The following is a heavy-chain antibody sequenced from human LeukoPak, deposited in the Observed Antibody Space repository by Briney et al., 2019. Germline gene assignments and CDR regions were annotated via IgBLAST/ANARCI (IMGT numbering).Heavy chain of an antibody. D-gene: IGHD3-22*01. CDR3: ARGSLESSGYYFDAFDI. Sequence: GGSLRLSCAASGFTFSSYGMHWVRQAPGKGLEWVAFIRYDGSNKYYADSVKGRFTISRDNSKNTLYLQMNSLRAGDTAVYYCARGSLESSGYYFDAFDIWGQGTMVTVSS. CDR2: IRYDGSNK. V-gene: IGHV3-30*02. J-gene: IGHJ3*02. CDR1: GFTFSSYG.